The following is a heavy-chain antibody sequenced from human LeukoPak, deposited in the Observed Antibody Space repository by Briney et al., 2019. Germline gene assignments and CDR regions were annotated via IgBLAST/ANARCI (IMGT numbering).Heavy chain of an antibody. D-gene: IGHD1-26*01. CDR3: ARNGGSGTYYDGSFDY. Sequence: PSETLSLTCTVSGGSIISYYWSWIRQSAGKGLEWIGRIYTSGSTNYNPSLKSRVTMSVDTSKNQFSLKLSSVTAADTAVYYCARNGGSGTYYDGSFDYWGQGTLVTVSS. CDR2: IYTSGST. V-gene: IGHV4-4*07. J-gene: IGHJ4*02. CDR1: GGSIISYY.